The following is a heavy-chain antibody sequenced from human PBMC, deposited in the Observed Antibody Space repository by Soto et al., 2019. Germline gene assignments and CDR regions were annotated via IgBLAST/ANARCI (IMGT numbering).Heavy chain of an antibody. CDR1: GGTFSSYA. Sequence: GASVKVSCKASGGTFSSYAISWVRQAPGQGLEWMGGIIPIFGTANYAQKFQGRVTITADESTSTAYMELSSLRSEDTAVYYCASNIVVVPAATVDYYGMDVWGQGTTVTVSS. J-gene: IGHJ6*02. D-gene: IGHD2-2*01. CDR2: IIPIFGTA. V-gene: IGHV1-69*13. CDR3: ASNIVVVPAATVDYYGMDV.